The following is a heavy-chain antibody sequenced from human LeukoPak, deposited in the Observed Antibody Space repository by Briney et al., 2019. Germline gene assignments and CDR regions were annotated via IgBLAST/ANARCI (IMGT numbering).Heavy chain of an antibody. CDR2: INHGGGT. J-gene: IGHJ6*02. Sequence: PSETLSLTCAVNGGSFSGYYWNWIHQPPGKGLEWIGEINHGGGTKYNPSLKSRVIISLDASNSQVSLKLSSVTAADTAVYYCARGRWIAAAGSYYYYGMDVWGQGTTVTVSS. V-gene: IGHV4-34*01. CDR1: GGSFSGYY. CDR3: ARGRWIAAAGSYYYYGMDV. D-gene: IGHD6-25*01.